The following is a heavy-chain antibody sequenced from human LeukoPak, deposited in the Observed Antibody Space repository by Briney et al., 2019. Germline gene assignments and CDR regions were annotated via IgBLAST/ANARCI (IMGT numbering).Heavy chain of an antibody. V-gene: IGHV3-30*18. CDR2: ISYDGSNK. D-gene: IGHD3-9*01. CDR1: GLTIRSYG. CDR3: AKGNGRYYDIYGMDV. Sequence: GGSLRLSCAASGLTIRSYGMHWVRQAPGKGLEWVAFISYDGSNKDYAESVKGRFTISRDDSKHTLYLQMNYLRAEDTAVYYCAKGNGRYYDIYGMDVWGQGTTVTVSS. J-gene: IGHJ6*02.